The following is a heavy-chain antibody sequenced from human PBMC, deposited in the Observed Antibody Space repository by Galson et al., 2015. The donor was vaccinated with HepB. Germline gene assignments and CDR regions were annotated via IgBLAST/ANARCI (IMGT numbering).Heavy chain of an antibody. V-gene: IGHV3-30*02. CDR1: GFSFSDHG. J-gene: IGHJ6*02. D-gene: IGHD5-24*01. CDR3: AKDEGDGYRNYGMDV. Sequence: SLRLSCAASGFSFSDHGMNWVRQAPGKGLQWVALIRFDGTYTYYADSVKGRFTISRDDSKNTVYLQMNSLRAEDTAVHYCAKDEGDGYRNYGMDVWGQGTTVTVSS. CDR2: IRFDGTYT.